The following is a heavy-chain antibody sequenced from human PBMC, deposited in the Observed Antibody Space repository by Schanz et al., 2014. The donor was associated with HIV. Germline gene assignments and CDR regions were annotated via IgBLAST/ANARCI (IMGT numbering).Heavy chain of an antibody. CDR1: GFIFSDHF. CDR3: TRVITRWFGEARYASDV. Sequence: EVQVVESGGGLVRPGGSLRLSCTTSGFIFSDHFMGWVRQAPGKGLEWVARSRVKSDSYATEYAASVTGRFTISRDDSKSIAYLQLNSLRVEDTAIYYCTRVITRWFGEARYASDVWGQGTTVIVSS. D-gene: IGHD3-10*01. V-gene: IGHV3-72*01. J-gene: IGHJ6*02. CDR2: SRVKSDSYAT.